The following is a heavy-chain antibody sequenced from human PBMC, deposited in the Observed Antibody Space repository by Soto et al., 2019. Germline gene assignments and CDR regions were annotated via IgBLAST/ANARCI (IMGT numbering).Heavy chain of an antibody. Sequence: ASVKVSCKASGGTFSSYAISWVRQAPGQGLEWMGWIITYNGTTSYAERLQGRVTMTTDKTTSTAYMELRNLRSDDTAVYYCARGPTDYYDNSANYFLDYWGQGTLVTVSS. CDR2: IITYNGTT. J-gene: IGHJ4*02. V-gene: IGHV1-18*01. CDR1: GGTFSSYA. CDR3: ARGPTDYYDNSANYFLDY. D-gene: IGHD3-22*01.